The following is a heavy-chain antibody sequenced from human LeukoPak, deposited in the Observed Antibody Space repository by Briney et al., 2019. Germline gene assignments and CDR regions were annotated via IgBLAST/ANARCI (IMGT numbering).Heavy chain of an antibody. CDR1: GASISNYY. J-gene: IGHJ5*01. D-gene: IGHD3-9*01. V-gene: IGHV4-59*08. CDR2: IYYSGST. Sequence: SETLSLTCTVSGASISNYYWNWIRQPPGKGLEWIGYIYYSGSTNYNPSLKSRATISVDRSKTQFFLKLRSVAAADTAVYYCARLSNYDILTGNSWFDSWGQGTLVTVSS. CDR3: ARLSNYDILTGNSWFDS.